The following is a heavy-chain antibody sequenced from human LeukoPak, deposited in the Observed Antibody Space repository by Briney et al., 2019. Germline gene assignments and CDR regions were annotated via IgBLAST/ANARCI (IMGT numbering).Heavy chain of an antibody. Sequence: PSETLSLTCTVSGGSISSYYWSWTRQPPGKGLEWIGYIYYSGSTNYNPSLKSRVTISVDTSKNQFSLKLSSVTAADTAVYYCARDHAYYYGMDVWGQGTTVTVSS. CDR2: IYYSGST. CDR3: ARDHAYYYGMDV. CDR1: GGSISSYY. V-gene: IGHV4-59*01. J-gene: IGHJ6*02.